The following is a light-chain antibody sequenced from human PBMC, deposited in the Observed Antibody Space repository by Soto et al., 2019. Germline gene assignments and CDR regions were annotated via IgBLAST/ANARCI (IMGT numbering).Light chain of an antibody. CDR1: QSISSY. Sequence: EIVLTQSPATLSLSRGERATLSCRASQSISSYLAWYQQKPGQAPRLLIHDASDRAAGIPARFSGSGSGTDFTLTISSLEPEDFAIYYCQQRDSWPITFGQGTRLEIK. CDR2: DAS. V-gene: IGKV3-11*01. J-gene: IGKJ5*01. CDR3: QQRDSWPIT.